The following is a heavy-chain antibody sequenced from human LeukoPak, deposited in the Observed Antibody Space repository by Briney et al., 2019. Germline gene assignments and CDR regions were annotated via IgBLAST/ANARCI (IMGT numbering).Heavy chain of an antibody. CDR1: GGTFSSYA. D-gene: IGHD3-10*01. CDR2: IIPILGIA. J-gene: IGHJ4*02. CDR3: ARATMVRGDPFDY. Sequence: SVKVSCKASGGTFSSYAISWVRQAPGQGLEWMGRIIPILGIANYAQKFQGRVTITADKSTSTAYMELSSLRSEDTAVYYCARATMVRGDPFDYWGQGTLVTVSS. V-gene: IGHV1-69*04.